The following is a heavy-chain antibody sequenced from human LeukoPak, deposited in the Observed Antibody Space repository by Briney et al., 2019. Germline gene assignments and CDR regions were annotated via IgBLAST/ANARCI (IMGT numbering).Heavy chain of an antibody. V-gene: IGHV3-23*01. CDR3: AKDRANVDTAMVPDY. J-gene: IGHJ4*02. CDR2: ISGSGGST. Sequence: GGSLRLSCAASGFTFSSYAMSWVRQAPGKGLEWVSAISGSGGSTYYADSVKGRFTISRDNSKNTLYLQMNSLRAKDTAVYYCAKDRANVDTAMVPDYWGQGTLVTVSS. D-gene: IGHD5-18*01. CDR1: GFTFSSYA.